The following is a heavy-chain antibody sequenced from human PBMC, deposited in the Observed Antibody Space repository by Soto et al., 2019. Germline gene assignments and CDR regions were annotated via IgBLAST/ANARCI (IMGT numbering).Heavy chain of an antibody. CDR2: MNPNSGNT. Sequence: GASGQVSCNAAGYTFISYDINWVRQDTGQGLEWMGWMNPNSGNTGYAQKFQGRVTMTRNTSISTAYMELSSLRSEDTAVYYCARAPYYYGSGSSSSYYYYYGMDDWGQGTTVTVSS. CDR3: ARAPYYYGSGSSSSYYYYYGMDD. V-gene: IGHV1-8*01. D-gene: IGHD3-10*01. CDR1: GYTFISYD. J-gene: IGHJ6*02.